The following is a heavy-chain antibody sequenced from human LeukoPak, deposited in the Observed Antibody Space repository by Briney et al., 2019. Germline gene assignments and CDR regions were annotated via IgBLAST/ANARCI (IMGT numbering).Heavy chain of an antibody. Sequence: SETLSLTCSVSGGSIRSDYWSWIRQPPGKGLEWIGYVHHTGTTNYNPSLKSRVTMSVDTSKNQFSLKMTSVTAADTAVYYCARLQWLLPPDYWGQGTLLTVSS. CDR2: VHHTGTT. CDR1: GGSIRSDY. CDR3: ARLQWLLPPDY. D-gene: IGHD6-19*01. V-gene: IGHV4-59*08. J-gene: IGHJ4*02.